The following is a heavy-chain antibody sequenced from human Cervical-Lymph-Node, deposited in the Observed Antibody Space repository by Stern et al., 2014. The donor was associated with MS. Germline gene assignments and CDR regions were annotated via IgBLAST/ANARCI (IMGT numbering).Heavy chain of an antibody. CDR2: INPDNGDT. Sequence: QVQLVQSGAEMKKPGASVKVSCKASGYTFTDYYMHWVRQAPGQGLEWMGWINPDNGDTDSVQKFQGRVTMTRDTSISTAYMELSRLSSDDAAMYYCARQYYGVDVWGQGTTVTVSS. V-gene: IGHV1-2*02. D-gene: IGHD4-11*01. CDR1: GYTFTDYY. CDR3: ARQYYGVDV. J-gene: IGHJ6*02.